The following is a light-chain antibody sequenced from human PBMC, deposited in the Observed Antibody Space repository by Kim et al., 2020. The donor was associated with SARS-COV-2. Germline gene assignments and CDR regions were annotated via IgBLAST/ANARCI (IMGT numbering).Light chain of an antibody. V-gene: IGLV2-14*03. CDR3: SSYTGSSTLGV. CDR2: DVS. Sequence: QSLSTSCTGTISDVGSYNYVSWHQQHPGKAPKLMIYDVSNRPSGVSNRFSGSKSGNTASLTISGLQAEDEADYYCSSYTGSSTLGVFGGGTKLTVL. J-gene: IGLJ2*01. CDR1: ISDVGSYNY.